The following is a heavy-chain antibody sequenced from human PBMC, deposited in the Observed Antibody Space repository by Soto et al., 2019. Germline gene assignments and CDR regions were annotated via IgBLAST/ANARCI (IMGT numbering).Heavy chain of an antibody. CDR1: GGTFSRYA. V-gene: IGHV1-69*01. J-gene: IGHJ5*01. CDR2: IIPMFGTT. Sequence: QVQLVQSGAEVRKPGSSVKVSCKASGGTFSRYAINWVRQAPGQGLEWMGGIIPMFGTTNYAQKFKGRGTITADESTSTVYMALNTLRSEDAAVYYCARASIHGSSWYFWFDPWGQGTLVTVSS. D-gene: IGHD6-13*01. CDR3: ARASIHGSSWYFWFDP.